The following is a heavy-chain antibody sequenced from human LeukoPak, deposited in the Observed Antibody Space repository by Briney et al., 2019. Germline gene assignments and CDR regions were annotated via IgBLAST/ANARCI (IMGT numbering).Heavy chain of an antibody. Sequence: SETLSLTCTVSGGSISSYYWSWIRQPPGKGLEWIGYIYYSGSTNYNPSLKSRVTISVDTSKNQFSLKLSSVTAADTAVYYCARDQTRYSSSWYDAFDIWGQGTMVTVSS. CDR3: ARDQTRYSSSWYDAFDI. J-gene: IGHJ3*02. CDR1: GGSISSYY. D-gene: IGHD6-13*01. CDR2: IYYSGST. V-gene: IGHV4-59*12.